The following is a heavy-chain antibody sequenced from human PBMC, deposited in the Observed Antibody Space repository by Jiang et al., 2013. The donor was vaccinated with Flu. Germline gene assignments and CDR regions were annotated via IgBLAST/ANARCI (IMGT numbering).Heavy chain of an antibody. D-gene: IGHD3-22*01. V-gene: IGHV2-5*01. J-gene: IGHJ4*02. Sequence: KPTQTLTLTCTFSGFSLSTSGVGVGWIRQPPGKALEWLALIYWNDDKRYSPSLKSRLTITKDTSKNQVVLTMTNMDPVDTATYYCALSLNYYDSSGYWGQGTLVTVSS. CDR3: ALSLNYYDSSGY. CDR2: IYWNDDK. CDR1: GFSLSTSGVG.